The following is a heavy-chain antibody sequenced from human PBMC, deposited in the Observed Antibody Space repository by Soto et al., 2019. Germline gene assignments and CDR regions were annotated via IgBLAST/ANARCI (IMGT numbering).Heavy chain of an antibody. CDR3: ARGCYDFWSGYYKMGYYFDY. J-gene: IGHJ4*02. CDR2: ITHSGST. V-gene: IGHV4-34*01. CDR1: GGSFSGYY. D-gene: IGHD3-3*01. Sequence: QVQLQQWGAGLLKPSETLSLTCAVYGGSFSGYYWSWIRQPPGKGLEWIGEITHSGSTNYNPSLKSRVTISVDTSKNQFSLKLSSVTAADTAVYYCARGCYDFWSGYYKMGYYFDYWGQGTLVTVSS.